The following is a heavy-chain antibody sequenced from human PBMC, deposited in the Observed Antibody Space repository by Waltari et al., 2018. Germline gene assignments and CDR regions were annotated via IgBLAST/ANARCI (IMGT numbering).Heavy chain of an antibody. CDR1: GGSISSGDYY. CDR2: IYYSGST. J-gene: IGHJ4*02. V-gene: IGHV4-30-4*08. D-gene: IGHD3-22*01. Sequence: QVQLQESGPGLVKPSQTLSLTCTVSGGSISSGDYYWSWIRQPPGKGLEWIGYIYYSGSTYYNPSLKSRVTISVDTSKNQFSLKLSSVTAADTAVYYCARDRGYYYDSSGYYFDYWGQGTLVTVSS. CDR3: ARDRGYYYDSSGYYFDY.